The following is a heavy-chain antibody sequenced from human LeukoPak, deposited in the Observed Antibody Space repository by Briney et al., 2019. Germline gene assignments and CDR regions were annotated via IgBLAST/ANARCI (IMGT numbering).Heavy chain of an antibody. D-gene: IGHD4-17*01. CDR3: ARGRGGDYVPSRFDF. Sequence: SGGSLRLSCSGSGFAFSGFAMGRVRQAPGKGLEWVSSISGSGGNTYYADSVEGRFTVSRDNSENTVYLQMNSLRAEDTALYYCARGRGGDYVPSRFDFWGQGTLVTVSS. CDR2: ISGSGGNT. V-gene: IGHV3-23*01. J-gene: IGHJ4*02. CDR1: GFAFSGFA.